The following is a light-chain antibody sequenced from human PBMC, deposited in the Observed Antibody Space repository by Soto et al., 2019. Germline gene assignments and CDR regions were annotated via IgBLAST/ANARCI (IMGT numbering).Light chain of an antibody. CDR2: SAS. V-gene: IGKV3-11*01. CDR1: QTVTTY. Sequence: EIVLTQSPAILSLSPGETATLSCRTNQTVTTYLAWYQHKTGQAPRLLIYSASKRATGIPARFSGSGSGTDFTLTISSLEPEDFAFYYCQQRDSWPLTFGGGTKVDIK. CDR3: QQRDSWPLT. J-gene: IGKJ4*01.